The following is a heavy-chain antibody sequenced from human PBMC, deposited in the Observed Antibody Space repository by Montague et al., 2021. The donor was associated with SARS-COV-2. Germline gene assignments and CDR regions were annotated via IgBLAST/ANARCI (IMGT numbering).Heavy chain of an antibody. CDR3: ARAQNICFIVNCVNYFDL. CDR2: VHYTGST. V-gene: IGHV4-59*01. D-gene: IGHD1-1*01. J-gene: IGHJ4*02. Sequence: SETLSLTCDVSGGSIRSYYWSWIRQPPGKGLEWIGYVHYTGSTKYNPSLKTRVTLSLDTPKNHFSLRLNSVTAADTAVYYCARAQNICFIVNCVNYFDLWGLGTLVSVSS. CDR1: GGSIRSYY.